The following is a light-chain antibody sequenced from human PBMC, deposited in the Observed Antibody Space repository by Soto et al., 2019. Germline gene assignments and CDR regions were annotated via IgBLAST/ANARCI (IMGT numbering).Light chain of an antibody. Sequence: EIVLTQSPGTLSLSPGERATLSCRASRSVSSSYLAWYQQKPGQALRLLIYGASSRATGIPDRFSGSGSGTDFTLTISRLEPEDFAVYYCQQFGSSPLYTFGQGTKLEIK. CDR3: QQFGSSPLYT. CDR2: GAS. J-gene: IGKJ2*01. V-gene: IGKV3-20*01. CDR1: RSVSSSY.